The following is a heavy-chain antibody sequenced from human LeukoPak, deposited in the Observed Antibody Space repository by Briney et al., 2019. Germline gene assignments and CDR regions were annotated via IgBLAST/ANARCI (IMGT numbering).Heavy chain of an antibody. CDR3: ARDYDSSGYYQSLFDY. D-gene: IGHD3-22*01. J-gene: IGHJ4*02. V-gene: IGHV3-30*02. Sequence: GGSLRLSCAASGFTFSSYGMHWVRQAPGKGLEWVAFIRHDGSNKYYADSVKGRFTISRDNSKNTLYLQMNSLRAEDTAVYYCARDYDSSGYYQSLFDYWGQGTLVTVSS. CDR2: IRHDGSNK. CDR1: GFTFSSYG.